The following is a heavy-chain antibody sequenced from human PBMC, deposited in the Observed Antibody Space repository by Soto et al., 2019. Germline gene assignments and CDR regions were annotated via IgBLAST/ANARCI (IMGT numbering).Heavy chain of an antibody. CDR3: ANGRATYGLLTHDF. CDR1: GFSFRNYA. D-gene: IGHD3-10*01. J-gene: IGHJ4*02. Sequence: EVHLLESGGGLVQPGGSLRLSCAASGFSFRNYAMSWVRQAPGKGLEWISTLTGSSSNIYYADCVKGRFAISRDNSRNTLYRQMNSLTAEDTAVYYCANGRATYGLLTHDFWGQGTIVTVSS. CDR2: LTGSSSNI. V-gene: IGHV3-23*01.